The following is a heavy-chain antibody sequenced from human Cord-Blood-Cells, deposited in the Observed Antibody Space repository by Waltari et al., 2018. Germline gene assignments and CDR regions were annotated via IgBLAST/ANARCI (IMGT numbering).Heavy chain of an antibody. J-gene: IGHJ4*02. Sequence: QVQLVQSGAEVKKPGSSVKVSCKASGGTFSSYAISGVRQAPGQGLEGMGGISPIVGTANYAQKFQGRVTITADESTSTAYMELSSLRSEDTAVYYCARGGYYFDYWGQGTLVTVSS. CDR2: ISPIVGTA. D-gene: IGHD3-16*01. CDR3: ARGGYYFDY. V-gene: IGHV1-69*01. CDR1: GGTFSSYA.